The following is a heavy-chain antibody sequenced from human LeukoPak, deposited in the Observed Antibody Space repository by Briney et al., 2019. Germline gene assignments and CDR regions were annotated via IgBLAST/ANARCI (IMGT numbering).Heavy chain of an antibody. J-gene: IGHJ6*04. Sequence: PSQTLSLTCTVSGGSISSGGYYWSWIRQYPGKGLEWIGYIYYSGSTYYNPALKSRVTISVDTSKNQFSLKLSSVTAADTAVYYCARYCGSTSCTYYYYYGMDVWGKGTTVTVSS. CDR2: IYYSGST. CDR1: GGSISSGGYY. V-gene: IGHV4-31*03. CDR3: ARYCGSTSCTYYYYYGMDV. D-gene: IGHD2-2*01.